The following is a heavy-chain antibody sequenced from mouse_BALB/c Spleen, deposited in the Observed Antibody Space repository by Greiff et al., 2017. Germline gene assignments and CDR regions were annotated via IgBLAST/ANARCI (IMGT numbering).Heavy chain of an antibody. CDR2: IDPSDSET. CDR3: ARDNYDYAMDY. D-gene: IGHD1-3*01. CDR1: GYTFTSYW. V-gene: IGHV1-69*02. Sequence: VQLQQPGAELVKPGAPVKLSCKASGYTFTSYWMNWVKQRPGRGLEWIGRIDPSDSETHYNQKFKDKATLTVDKSSSTAYIQLSSLTSEDSAVYYCARDNYDYAMDYWGQGTSVTVSS. J-gene: IGHJ4*01.